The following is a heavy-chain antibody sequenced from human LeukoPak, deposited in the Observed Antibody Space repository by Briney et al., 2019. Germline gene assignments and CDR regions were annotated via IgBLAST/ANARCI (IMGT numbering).Heavy chain of an antibody. CDR1: EFTFSTYV. CDR2: IDGSGSRT. V-gene: IGHV3-23*01. J-gene: IGHJ5*02. CDR3: AKTRNLST. Sequence: GGSLRLSCAAPEFTFSTYVMTWGRQAPGKGLEWVSSIDGSGSRTFYADSVKGLFTISRDNTKNMLYLHMNTLRADDTALYYCAKTRNLSTWGQGTLVTVSS.